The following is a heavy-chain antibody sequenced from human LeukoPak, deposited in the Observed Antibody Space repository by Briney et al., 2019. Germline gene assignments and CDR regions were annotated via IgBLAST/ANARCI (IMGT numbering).Heavy chain of an antibody. CDR2: IYSDGST. CDR3: AREKEDYDSSGYYSYFDY. J-gene: IGHJ4*02. CDR1: GSTVSSNC. V-gene: IGHV3-66*02. Sequence: GGSLRLSCAASGSTVSSNCMTWVRQAPGKGLEWVSVIYSDGSTYYADSVKGRFTISRDNSKNTLYLQMNSLRAEDTAVYYCAREKEDYDSSGYYSYFDYWGQGILVTVSS. D-gene: IGHD3-22*01.